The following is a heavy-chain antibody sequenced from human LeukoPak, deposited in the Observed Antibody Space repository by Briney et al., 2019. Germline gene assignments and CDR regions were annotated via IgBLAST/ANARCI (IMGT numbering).Heavy chain of an antibody. J-gene: IGHJ5*02. Sequence: PSETLSLTCAVSGYSISSGYYWGWIRQPPGKGLEWIGSIYHSGSTYYNPSLKSRVTISVDTSKNQFSLKLGSVTAADTAVYYCARDSVYSSSWYVDPWGQGTLVTVSS. D-gene: IGHD6-13*01. CDR1: GYSISSGYY. CDR3: ARDSVYSSSWYVDP. CDR2: IYHSGST. V-gene: IGHV4-38-2*02.